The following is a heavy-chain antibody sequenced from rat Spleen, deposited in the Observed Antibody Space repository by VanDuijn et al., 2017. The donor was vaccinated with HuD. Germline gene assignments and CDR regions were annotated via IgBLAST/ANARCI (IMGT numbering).Heavy chain of an antibody. V-gene: IGHV5-31*01. CDR2: ITDTGGNI. CDR3: AREYYYTLDA. Sequence: EVQLVESGGGLVQPGRSLKLSCVASGFTFNKYWMTWIRQAPGKGLEWVASITDTGGNIYCPDSVKGRITISRDNAKSTLYLQMNSLRSEDTATDYCAREYYYTLDAWGHGTSVTVSS. J-gene: IGHJ4*01. CDR1: GFTFNKYW.